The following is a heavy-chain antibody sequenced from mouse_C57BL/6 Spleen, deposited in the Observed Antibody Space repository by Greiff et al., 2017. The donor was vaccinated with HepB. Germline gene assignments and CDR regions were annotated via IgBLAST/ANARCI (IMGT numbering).Heavy chain of an antibody. CDR3: TRLDSNYSWFAY. J-gene: IGHJ3*01. Sequence: EVQLQQSGTVLARPGASVKMSCKTSGYTFTSYWMHWVKQRPGQGLEWIGAIYPGNSDTSYNQKFKGKAKLTAVTSASTAYMELSSLTNEDSAVYYCTRLDSNYSWFAYWGQGTLVTVSA. CDR1: GYTFTSYW. D-gene: IGHD2-5*01. CDR2: IYPGNSDT. V-gene: IGHV1-5*01.